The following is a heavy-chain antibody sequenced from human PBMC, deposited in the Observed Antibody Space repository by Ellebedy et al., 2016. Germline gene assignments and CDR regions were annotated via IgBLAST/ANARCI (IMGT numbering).Heavy chain of an antibody. J-gene: IGHJ6*02. CDR3: ARDPADTAMAILQFGMDV. Sequence: ASVKVSCXVYGYTFNSYGIMWVRQAPGQGLEWMGWISPHNGKTKYAQKLQGRVTMTTDTSTSTVYMELRSLRPDDTAVYYCARDPADTAMAILQFGMDVWGQGTTVTVAS. D-gene: IGHD5-18*01. CDR2: ISPHNGKT. V-gene: IGHV1-18*01. CDR1: GYTFNSYG.